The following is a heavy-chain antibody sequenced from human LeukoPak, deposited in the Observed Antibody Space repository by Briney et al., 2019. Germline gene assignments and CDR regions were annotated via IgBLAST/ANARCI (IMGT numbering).Heavy chain of an antibody. CDR3: AREPSSGYRYFDY. V-gene: IGHV1-18*01. D-gene: IGHD3-22*01. Sequence: ASVKVSCKASGYTFTSHDVSWVRQAPGQRLEWMGWINVYNGNTDYAQRLQGRVTMTTDTSTNTAYMELRSLRSDDTAVYYCAREPSSGYRYFDYWGQGTLVTVSS. CDR2: INVYNGNT. J-gene: IGHJ4*02. CDR1: GYTFTSHD.